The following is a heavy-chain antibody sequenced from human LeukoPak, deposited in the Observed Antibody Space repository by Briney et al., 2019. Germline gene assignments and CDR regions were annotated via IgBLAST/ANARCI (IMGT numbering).Heavy chain of an antibody. CDR1: GFTFSSYE. CDR3: AELGITTIGGV. Sequence: PGGSLRLSCAASGFTFSSYEMNWVRQAPGKGLEGVSYISSSGSTIYYADSVKGRFTISRENAKNSLYLQMNSLRAEDTAVYYCAELGITTIGGVWGKGTTVTVSS. V-gene: IGHV3-48*03. CDR2: ISSSGSTI. J-gene: IGHJ6*04. D-gene: IGHD3-10*02.